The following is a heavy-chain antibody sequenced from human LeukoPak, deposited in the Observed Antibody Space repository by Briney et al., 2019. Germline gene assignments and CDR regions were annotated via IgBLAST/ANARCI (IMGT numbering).Heavy chain of an antibody. CDR2: IKEDGGVK. Sequence: TGGSLRLSCAASGFTFGVSWMSSARQAPGKGLEWVANIKEDGGVKNYVDSVKGRLTISRANAKSSLFLQMNSLRVEDTAVYYCAKDRGWNTFDYWGKGTLVTVSS. CDR3: AKDRGWNTFDY. J-gene: IGHJ4*02. CDR1: GFTFGVSW. D-gene: IGHD1/OR15-1a*01. V-gene: IGHV3-7*01.